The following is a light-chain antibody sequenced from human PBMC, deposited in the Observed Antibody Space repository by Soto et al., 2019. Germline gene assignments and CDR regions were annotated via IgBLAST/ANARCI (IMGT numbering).Light chain of an antibody. CDR2: AAS. V-gene: IGKV1-27*01. CDR1: QGISSY. J-gene: IGKJ1*01. CDR3: QKYNSAPWT. Sequence: DIQMTQSPSSLSASVGDRVTITCRASQGISSYLAWYQQKPGKVPKLLIYAASTLQSGVPSRFSGSGSGTDFTLTIGSLQPEDVATYYCQKYNSAPWTFGQGTKLEIK.